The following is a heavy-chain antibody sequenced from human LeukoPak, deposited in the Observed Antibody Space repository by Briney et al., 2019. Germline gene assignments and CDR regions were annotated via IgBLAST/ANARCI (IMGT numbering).Heavy chain of an antibody. Sequence: ASVKVSCKASGYTFTSYGISWVRQAPGQGLEWMGGIIPIFGTANYAQKFQGRVTITADESTSTAYMELSSLRSEDTAVYYCAREWEAEYSSSWHNAYYFDYWGQGTLVTVSS. D-gene: IGHD6-13*01. V-gene: IGHV1-69*13. CDR3: AREWEAEYSSSWHNAYYFDY. CDR1: GYTFTSYG. J-gene: IGHJ4*02. CDR2: IIPIFGTA.